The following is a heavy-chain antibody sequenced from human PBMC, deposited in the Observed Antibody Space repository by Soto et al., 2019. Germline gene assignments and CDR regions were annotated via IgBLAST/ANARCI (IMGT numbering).Heavy chain of an antibody. V-gene: IGHV3-30*18. CDR3: AKKGLQYYGMDV. D-gene: IGHD4-4*01. J-gene: IGHJ6*02. Sequence: GGSLRLSCAASGFTFSSYGMHWVCQAPGKGLEWVAVISYDGSNKYYADSVKGRFTISRDNSKNTLYLQMNSLRAEDTAVYYCAKKGLQYYGMDVWGQGTTVTVSS. CDR2: ISYDGSNK. CDR1: GFTFSSYG.